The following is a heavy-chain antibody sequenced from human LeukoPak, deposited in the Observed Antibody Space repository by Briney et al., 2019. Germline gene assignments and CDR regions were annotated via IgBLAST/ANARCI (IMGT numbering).Heavy chain of an antibody. V-gene: IGHV1-2*02. CDR2: INPNSGGT. Sequence: ASVKVSCKASGYTFTGYYMHWVRQAPRQGLEWTGWINPNSGGTNYAQKFQGRVTMTRDTSISTAYMELSRLRSDDTAVYYCARESGLSGSEEDPWGQGTLVTVSS. CDR3: ARESGLSGSEEDP. J-gene: IGHJ5*02. D-gene: IGHD5-12*01. CDR1: GYTFTGYY.